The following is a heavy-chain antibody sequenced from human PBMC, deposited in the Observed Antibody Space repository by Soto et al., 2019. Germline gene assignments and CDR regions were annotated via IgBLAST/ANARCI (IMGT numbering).Heavy chain of an antibody. CDR2: IIPIFGTA. V-gene: IGHV1-69*06. CDR1: GGTFSSYA. D-gene: IGHD5-18*01. Sequence: SVKVSCKASGGTFSSYAISWVRQAPGQGLEWMGGIIPIFGTANYAQKFQGRVTITADKSTSTAYMELSRLRSEDTAVYYCARGGVGEATAMAQRAYYYCMDVWRQGTTVTVSS. CDR3: ARGGVGEATAMAQRAYYYCMDV. J-gene: IGHJ6*02.